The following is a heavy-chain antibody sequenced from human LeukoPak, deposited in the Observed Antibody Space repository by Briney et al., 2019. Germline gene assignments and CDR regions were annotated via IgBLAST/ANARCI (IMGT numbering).Heavy chain of an antibody. D-gene: IGHD3-22*01. J-gene: IGHJ6*02. Sequence: PSETLSLTCTVSGGSISSYYWSWLRQPPGKELEWIGDISYSGGTIYKDSLKGRVTISVDTSKNQFSLKLSSVTAADTAVYYCARTDSSGYYPFYYGMDVWGQGTTVTVSS. CDR1: GGSISSYY. CDR3: ARTDSSGYYPFYYGMDV. CDR2: ISYSGGT. V-gene: IGHV4-59*01.